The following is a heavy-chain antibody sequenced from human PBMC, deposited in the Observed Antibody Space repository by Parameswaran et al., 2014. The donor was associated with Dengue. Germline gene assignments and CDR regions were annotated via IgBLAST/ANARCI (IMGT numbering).Heavy chain of an antibody. D-gene: IGHD1-14*01. J-gene: IGHJ4*02. V-gene: IGHV2-26*01. CDR2: IFSNDEK. CDR3: ARIMGGNEFES. Sequence: ARWIRQPPGKALEWLAHIFSNDEKSYTTSLRSRLTISKDTSKSQVILTMTNMDPVGTATYYCARIMGGNEFESWGPGTLVTVSS.